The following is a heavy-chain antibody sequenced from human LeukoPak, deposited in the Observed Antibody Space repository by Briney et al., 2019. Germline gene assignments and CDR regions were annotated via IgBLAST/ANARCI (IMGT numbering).Heavy chain of an antibody. J-gene: IGHJ1*01. D-gene: IGHD6-13*01. CDR2: IYYSGST. Sequence: SETLSLTCTVSGGAMSGYFWSWIRRPPGKGLEWIGYIYYSGSTNYNPSLKSRVTISVDTSKNQFSLKLSSVTAADTAVYYCATSITSSWYGDFQHWGQGTLVTVSS. CDR3: ATSITSSWYGDFQH. CDR1: GGAMSGYF. V-gene: IGHV4-59*01.